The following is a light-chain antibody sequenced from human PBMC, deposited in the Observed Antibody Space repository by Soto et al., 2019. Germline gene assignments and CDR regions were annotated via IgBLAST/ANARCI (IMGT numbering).Light chain of an antibody. J-gene: IGKJ5*01. CDR3: QQRSNWPT. Sequence: EILLTQSPATLSLSPGERPTLSCRASQSVSSSLAWYQQKPGQAPRLLIYDASNRATGIPARFSGSGSGTDFTLTISSLEPVDFAVYYCQQRSNWPTFGQGTRLEI. V-gene: IGKV3-11*01. CDR2: DAS. CDR1: QSVSSS.